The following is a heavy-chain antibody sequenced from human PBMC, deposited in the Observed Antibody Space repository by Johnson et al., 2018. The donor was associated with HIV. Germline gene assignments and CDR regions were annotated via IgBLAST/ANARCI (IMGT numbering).Heavy chain of an antibody. CDR1: GFTFSSYD. CDR2: IGTAGDT. D-gene: IGHD2-21*02. J-gene: IGHJ3*02. CDR3: ARDADSDAFDI. Sequence: VQLLESGGGLVQPGGSLRLSCAASGFTFSSYDMHWVRQATGKGLEWVSAIGTAGDTYYPGSVKGRFTISRDNSKNTLYLQMNSLRAEDTAVYYCARDADSDAFDIWGQGTLVTVSS. V-gene: IGHV3-13*01.